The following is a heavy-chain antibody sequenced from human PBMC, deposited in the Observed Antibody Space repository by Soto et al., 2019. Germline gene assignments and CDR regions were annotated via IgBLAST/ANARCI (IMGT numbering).Heavy chain of an antibody. V-gene: IGHV3-13*01. Sequence: AGGSLRLACAASGFTFSNYDMHWVRQAPGEGLEWVSGIGAASDTYYPVSVQGRFTVSRDNAKKSLYLQMNSLRAGDTAVYYCARGVLGPGDYYYGMDVWGQGTTVTDSS. CDR2: IGAASDT. CDR1: GFTFSNYD. D-gene: IGHD7-27*01. J-gene: IGHJ6*02. CDR3: ARGVLGPGDYYYGMDV.